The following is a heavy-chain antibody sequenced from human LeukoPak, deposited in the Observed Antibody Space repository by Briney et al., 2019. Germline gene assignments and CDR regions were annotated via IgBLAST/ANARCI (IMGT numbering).Heavy chain of an antibody. J-gene: IGHJ3*02. CDR1: GGTFSSYA. V-gene: IGHV1-69*13. D-gene: IGHD6-19*01. Sequence: SVKVSCKASGGTFSSYAISWVRQAPGQGLEWMGGIIPIFGTANYAQKFQGRVTITADESTSTAYMELSSLRSEDTAVYYCARDYFAGGWMVDAFDIWGQGTMVTVSS. CDR2: IIPIFGTA. CDR3: ARDYFAGGWMVDAFDI.